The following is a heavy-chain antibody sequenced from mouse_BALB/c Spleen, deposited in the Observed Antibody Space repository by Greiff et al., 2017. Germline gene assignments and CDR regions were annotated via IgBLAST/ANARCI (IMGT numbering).Heavy chain of an antibody. D-gene: IGHD1-2*01. CDR3: ARGGVLRLLDY. V-gene: IGHV5-4*02. Sequence: DVMLVESGGGLVKPGGSLKLSCAASGFTFSDYYMYWVRQTPEKRLEWVATISDGGSYTYYPDSVKGRFTISRDNAKNNLYLQMSSLKSEDTAMYYCARGGVLRLLDYWGQGTTLTVSS. CDR2: ISDGGSYT. CDR1: GFTFSDYY. J-gene: IGHJ2*01.